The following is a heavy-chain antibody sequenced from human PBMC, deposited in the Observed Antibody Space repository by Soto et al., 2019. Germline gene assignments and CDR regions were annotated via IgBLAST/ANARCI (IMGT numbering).Heavy chain of an antibody. J-gene: IGHJ4*02. V-gene: IGHV3-74*01. CDR3: ARTYGSNSHFDY. D-gene: IGHD4-17*01. CDR2: IHSDGGTT. Sequence: EVQLVESGGGLVQPGGSLRLSCEASGFTFSSYWMHWVRQAPGKGLVWVSRIHSDGGTTTYADSVKGRFTMSRDNAKNTLYLQMNSLRAEDTAVYYCARTYGSNSHFDYWGQGTLVTVSS. CDR1: GFTFSSYW.